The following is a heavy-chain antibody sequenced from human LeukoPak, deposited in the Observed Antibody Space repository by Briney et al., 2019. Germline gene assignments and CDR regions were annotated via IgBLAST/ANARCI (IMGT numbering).Heavy chain of an antibody. CDR2: MSTSISYI. CDR1: GFTFSTYT. Sequence: PGGSLRLSCAASGFTFSTYTMNWVRQAPGKGLEWASSMSTSISYIYYADSVKGRFTISRDNAKNSLYLQMNSLRAEDTAVYYCARDRYGDYTFDYWGQGTLVTVSS. D-gene: IGHD4-17*01. V-gene: IGHV3-21*01. CDR3: ARDRYGDYTFDY. J-gene: IGHJ4*02.